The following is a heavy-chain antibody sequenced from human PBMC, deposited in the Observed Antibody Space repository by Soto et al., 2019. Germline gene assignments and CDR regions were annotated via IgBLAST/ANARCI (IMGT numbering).Heavy chain of an antibody. CDR3: ARVWVDYGSGSPTYYFDY. Sequence: EVQLVETGGGLIQPGGSLRLSCAASGFTVSSNYMSWVRQAPGKGLEWVSVIYSGGSTYYADSVKGRFTISRDNSKNPLYLQMNSLRAEDTAVYYCARVWVDYGSGSPTYYFDYWGQGTLVTVSS. D-gene: IGHD3-10*01. V-gene: IGHV3-53*02. J-gene: IGHJ4*02. CDR1: GFTVSSNY. CDR2: IYSGGST.